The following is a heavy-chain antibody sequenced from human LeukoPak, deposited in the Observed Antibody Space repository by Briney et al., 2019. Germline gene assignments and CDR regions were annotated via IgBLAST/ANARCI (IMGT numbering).Heavy chain of an antibody. Sequence: GGSLRLSCAASGFTFSNAWMSWVRQAPGKGLEWVGRIKSKTDGGTADYAAPVKGRFTISRDDSKNTLYLQMNSLKTEDTAVYYCRALGEFVSFDYWGQGTLVTVSS. V-gene: IGHV3-15*01. CDR3: RALGEFVSFDY. J-gene: IGHJ4*02. D-gene: IGHD3-10*01. CDR2: IKSKTDGGTA. CDR1: GFTFSNAW.